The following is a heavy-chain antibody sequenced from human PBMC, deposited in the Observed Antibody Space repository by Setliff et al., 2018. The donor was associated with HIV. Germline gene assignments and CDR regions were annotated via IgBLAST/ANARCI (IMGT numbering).Heavy chain of an antibody. CDR2: IIPAFGTA. Sequence: SVKVSCKTSGGTFSSYAVSWVRQAPGQGLEWMGGIIPAFGTANYAQKFQGRVTITTDESTSTAYMELSGLRSEGTAVYFCARDGLLVAGIRFDYWGQGTLVTVSS. CDR1: GGTFSSYA. CDR3: ARDGLLVAGIRFDY. D-gene: IGHD6-19*01. J-gene: IGHJ4*01. V-gene: IGHV1-69*05.